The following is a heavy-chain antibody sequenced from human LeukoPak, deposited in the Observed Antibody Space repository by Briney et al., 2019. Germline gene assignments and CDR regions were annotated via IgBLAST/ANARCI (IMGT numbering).Heavy chain of an antibody. J-gene: IGHJ6*03. CDR1: GYTFTSYG. V-gene: IGHV1-18*01. D-gene: IGHD2-2*01. Sequence: PWASVKVSCKASGYTFTSYGISWVRQAPGQGLEWMGWISAYNGNTNYAQKLQGRVTMTTDTSTSTAYMELRSLRSDDTAVYYCARGGSTSWRSGINYYYYYYMDVWGKGTTVTVSS. CDR3: ARGGSTSWRSGINYYYYYYMDV. CDR2: ISAYNGNT.